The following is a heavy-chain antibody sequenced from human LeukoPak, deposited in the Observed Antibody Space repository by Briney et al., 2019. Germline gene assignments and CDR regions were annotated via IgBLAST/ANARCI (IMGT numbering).Heavy chain of an antibody. CDR1: GYTFTGYY. D-gene: IGHD3-10*01. J-gene: IGHJ4*02. CDR3: AREGKRVRVVGGFGY. Sequence: ASVKISCKASGYTFTGYYMHWVRQAPGQGLEWMGWINPNSGGTNYAQKIQGGVTMTRDTSISTAYIELRGLRSDDTAVYYTAREGKRVRVVGGFGYWGERALVTVSS. V-gene: IGHV1-2*02. CDR2: INPNSGGT.